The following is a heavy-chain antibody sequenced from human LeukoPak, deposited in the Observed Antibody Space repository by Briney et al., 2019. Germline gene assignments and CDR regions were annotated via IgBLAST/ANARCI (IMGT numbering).Heavy chain of an antibody. J-gene: IGHJ6*03. CDR3: AKARRYFDWLLSNYYYYYYMDV. Sequence: GGSLRLSCVASGFMFTGHSMHWVRQAPGKGLEWVAVVAPDERTIFYADSLKGRFTVSRDNSKNTLYLQMNSLRAEDTAVYYCAKARRYFDWLLSNYYYYYYMDVWGKGTTVTVSS. CDR2: VAPDERTI. D-gene: IGHD3-9*01. CDR1: GFMFTGHS. V-gene: IGHV3-30*04.